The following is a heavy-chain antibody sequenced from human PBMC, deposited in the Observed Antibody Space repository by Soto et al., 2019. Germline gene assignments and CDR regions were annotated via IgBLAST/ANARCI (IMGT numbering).Heavy chain of an antibody. Sequence: GGSLRLSCAASGFTFSSYAMHWVRQAPGKGLEWVAVISYDGSNKYYADSVKGRFTISRDNSKNTLYLQMNSLRAEDTAVYYCARDSADQLYGSGSYRGAFDIWGQGTMVTVS. J-gene: IGHJ3*02. D-gene: IGHD3-10*01. CDR1: GFTFSSYA. CDR2: ISYDGSNK. V-gene: IGHV3-30-3*01. CDR3: ARDSADQLYGSGSYRGAFDI.